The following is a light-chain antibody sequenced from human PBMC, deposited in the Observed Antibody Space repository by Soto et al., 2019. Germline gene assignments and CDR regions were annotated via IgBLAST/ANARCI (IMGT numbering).Light chain of an antibody. CDR2: DAS. CDR1: QSVSSN. J-gene: IGKJ1*01. V-gene: IGKV3-20*01. Sequence: EIVMTQSPATLSVSPGERDTLSCRASQSVSSNLAWYQQKPGQAPRLLIYDASSRATGIPDRFSGSGSGTDFTLTISGLEPEDFAVYFCQLYGSSRWTFGQGTKVDI. CDR3: QLYGSSRWT.